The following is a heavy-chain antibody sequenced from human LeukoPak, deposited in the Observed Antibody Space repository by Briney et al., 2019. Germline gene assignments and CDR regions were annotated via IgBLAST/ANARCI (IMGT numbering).Heavy chain of an antibody. D-gene: IGHD6-6*01. CDR2: IYYSGST. CDR1: GGSISSYY. V-gene: IGHV4-59*01. J-gene: IGHJ6*03. Sequence: SETLSLTCTVSGGSISSYYWSWIRQPPGKGLEWIGYIYYSGSTNYNPSLKSRVTISVDTSKNQFSLKLSSVTAADTAVYYCASVNSSSSLSDYYYYYMDVWGKGTTVTVSS. CDR3: ASVNSSSSLSDYYYYYMDV.